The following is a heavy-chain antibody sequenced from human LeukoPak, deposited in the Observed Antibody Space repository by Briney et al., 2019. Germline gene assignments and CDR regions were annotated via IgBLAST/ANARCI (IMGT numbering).Heavy chain of an antibody. CDR2: IDSDGSSP. J-gene: IGHJ4*02. CDR3: SRGYSGGFDY. D-gene: IGHD2-15*01. Sequence: GGSLRLSCAASGFTFSSYWMHWVRQAPGKGLVWVSRIDSDGSSPIYADSVKGRFTIPRDNAKNTLYLQMNSLRAEDTAVYFCSRGYSGGFDYWGQGTLVTVSS. CDR1: GFTFSSYW. V-gene: IGHV3-74*01.